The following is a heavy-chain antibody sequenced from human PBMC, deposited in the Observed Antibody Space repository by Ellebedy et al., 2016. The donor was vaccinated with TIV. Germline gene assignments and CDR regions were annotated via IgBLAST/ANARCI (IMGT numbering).Heavy chain of an antibody. CDR2: IRYDGSFK. CDR1: GFTFNTSG. J-gene: IGHJ4*02. D-gene: IGHD6-19*01. CDR3: AKDGQWLVRGAIDS. Sequence: GESLKISCAASGFTFNTSGMHWVRQAPGKGLEWVAFIRYDGSFKDYADSVKGRFTISRDNYKNALYLQMNSLRTEDTAVFYCAKDGQWLVRGAIDSWGQGTLVAVSS. V-gene: IGHV3-30*02.